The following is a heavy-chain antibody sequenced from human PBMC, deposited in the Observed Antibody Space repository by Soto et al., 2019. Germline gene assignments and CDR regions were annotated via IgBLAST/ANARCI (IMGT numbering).Heavy chain of an antibody. J-gene: IGHJ6*03. Sequence: PGGSLRLSCTGSGFTFGDYGMSWYRQPPGKGPEWVGFIRSKVYGGTADYAASVKGRFTISRDDTKSIAYLQMNGLKTEDTAVYYCSRAFYCSSGTCYYKDMDVWGKGTTVTVSS. CDR1: GFTFGDYG. D-gene: IGHD2-2*01. CDR2: IRSKVYGGTA. V-gene: IGHV3-49*03. CDR3: SRAFYCSSGTCYYKDMDV.